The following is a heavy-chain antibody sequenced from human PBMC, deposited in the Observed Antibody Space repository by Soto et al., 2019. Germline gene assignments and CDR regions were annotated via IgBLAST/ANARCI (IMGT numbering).Heavy chain of an antibody. CDR2: IIPIFGTA. Sequence: SVKVSCKASGGTFSSYAISWVRQAPGQGLEWMGRIIPIFGTANYAQKFQGRVTITADKSTSRAYMELSRLRSEDTAVYYCARVRPWAAAGTNWFDPWGQGTLVTVSS. CDR3: ARVRPWAAAGTNWFDP. V-gene: IGHV1-69*06. D-gene: IGHD6-13*01. CDR1: GGTFSSYA. J-gene: IGHJ5*02.